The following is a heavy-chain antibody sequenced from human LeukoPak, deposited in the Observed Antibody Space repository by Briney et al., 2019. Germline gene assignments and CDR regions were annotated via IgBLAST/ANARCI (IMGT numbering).Heavy chain of an antibody. CDR3: ATDRGTY. J-gene: IGHJ4*02. Sequence: GGSLRLSCAAPGFTFSTSWMNWVRRAPGKGLEWVALIKQHGSEIYYADSVKGRFTISRDDAASSLYLQMHSLRAEDTAVYYCATDRGTYWGQGTLVTVSS. CDR2: IKQHGSEI. CDR1: GFTFSTSW. D-gene: IGHD3-10*01. V-gene: IGHV3-7*01.